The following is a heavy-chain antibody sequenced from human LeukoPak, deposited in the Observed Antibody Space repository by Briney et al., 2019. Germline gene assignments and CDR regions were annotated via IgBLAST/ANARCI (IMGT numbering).Heavy chain of an antibody. Sequence: SETLSLTCTVSGGSISSGGYYWSWIRQHPGKGLEWIGYIYDSGATSYNPSLRSRLTISVDTSRNQFSLRLSSVTAADSAVYYCARSDSSAYYFDYWGQGTLVTVSS. D-gene: IGHD3-22*01. CDR2: IYDSGAT. J-gene: IGHJ4*02. V-gene: IGHV4-31*03. CDR1: GGSISSGGYY. CDR3: ARSDSSAYYFDY.